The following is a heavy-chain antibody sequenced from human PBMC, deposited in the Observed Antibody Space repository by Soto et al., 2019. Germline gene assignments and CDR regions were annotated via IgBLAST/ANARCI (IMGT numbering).Heavy chain of an antibody. CDR1: GYRFTSYG. D-gene: IGHD3-16*01. CDR3: AMVDVYVTPSPQDV. CDR2: INAYNGNT. J-gene: IGHJ6*02. Sequence: QVQLVQSGAEVKNPGASVTVSCKASGYRFTSYGIGWVRQAPGQGLEWMGWINAYNGNTNYAQNLQGRVTLTTDTSTSPAYMELRSLRSNDTAVYYCAMVDVYVTPSPQDVWGQGTTVTVSS. V-gene: IGHV1-18*01.